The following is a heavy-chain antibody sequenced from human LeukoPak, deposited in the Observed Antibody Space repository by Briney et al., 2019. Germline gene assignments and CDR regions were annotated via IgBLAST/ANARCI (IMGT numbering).Heavy chain of an antibody. D-gene: IGHD5-24*01. CDR3: AKVAKMATISPYYYYYMDV. Sequence: GGSLRLSCAASGFTFSSYAMHWVRQAPGKGLEWVAVISYDGSNKYYADSVKGRFTISRDNSKNTLYLQMNSLRAEDTAVYYCAKVAKMATISPYYYYYMDVWGKGTTVTISS. CDR1: GFTFSSYA. V-gene: IGHV3-30*04. CDR2: ISYDGSNK. J-gene: IGHJ6*03.